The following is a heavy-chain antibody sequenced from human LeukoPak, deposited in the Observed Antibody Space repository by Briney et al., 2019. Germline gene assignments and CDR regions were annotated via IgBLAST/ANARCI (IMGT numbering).Heavy chain of an antibody. V-gene: IGHV3-15*01. CDR3: TTDLHYDILTGYSNFDY. D-gene: IGHD3-9*01. J-gene: IGHJ4*02. CDR1: GFTFSSYS. Sequence: GGSLRLSCAASGFTFSSYSMNWVRQAPGKGLEWVGRIKSKTDGGTTDYAAPVKGRFTISRDDSKNTLYLQMNSLKTEDTAVYYCTTDLHYDILTGYSNFDYWGQGTLVTVSS. CDR2: IKSKTDGGTT.